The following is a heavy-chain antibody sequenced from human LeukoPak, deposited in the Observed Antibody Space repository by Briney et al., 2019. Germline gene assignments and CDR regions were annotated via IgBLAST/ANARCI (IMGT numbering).Heavy chain of an antibody. CDR3: ARRPYYYYGMDV. CDR2: IYYSGSA. Sequence: SETLSLTCTVSGGSISSYYWSWIRQPPGKGLEWIGYIYYSGSANYNPSLKSRVTISVDTSKNQFSLKLSSVTAADTAVYYCARRPYYYYGMDVWGQGTTVTVSS. V-gene: IGHV4-59*08. CDR1: GGSISSYY. J-gene: IGHJ6*02.